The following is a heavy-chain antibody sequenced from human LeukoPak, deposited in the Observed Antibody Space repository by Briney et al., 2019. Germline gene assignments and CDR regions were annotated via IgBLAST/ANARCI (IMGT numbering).Heavy chain of an antibody. CDR2: IYYTGST. D-gene: IGHD6-13*01. V-gene: IGHV4-39*07. CDR3: ARYSSSWYYLDS. CDR1: GGSISSSSYY. J-gene: IGHJ5*01. Sequence: SETLSLTCTVSGGSISSSSYYWGWLRQPPGMGLEWIGSIYYTGSTYYNPSLKRRVTISVDTSKNQFSLKLSSVTAADTAVYYCARYSSSWYYLDSGGQGTLVTVSS.